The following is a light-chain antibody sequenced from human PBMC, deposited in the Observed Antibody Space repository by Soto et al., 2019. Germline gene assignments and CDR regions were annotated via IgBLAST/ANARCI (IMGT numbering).Light chain of an antibody. Sequence: DIQMTQSPSSLSASVGDRVTITCQASQDISHYLNWYQQKPGKAPKLLIYDASNLQTGVTSRFSASGSGTDFTFTISSLQPEDIATYYCQQYHNLRTFGHGTKVEIK. CDR1: QDISHY. J-gene: IGKJ1*01. CDR2: DAS. V-gene: IGKV1-33*01. CDR3: QQYHNLRT.